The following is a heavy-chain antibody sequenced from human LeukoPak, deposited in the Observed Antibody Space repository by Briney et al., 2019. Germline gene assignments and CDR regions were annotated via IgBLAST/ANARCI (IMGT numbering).Heavy chain of an antibody. Sequence: ASETLSLTCTVSGGSISSYYWSWIRQPPGKGLEWIGYIYYSGSTNYNPSLKSRVTISVDTSKNQFSLKLSSVTAADTAVYYCARHASSNVDTAFDYWGQGTLVTVSS. D-gene: IGHD5-18*01. CDR3: ARHASSNVDTAFDY. CDR2: IYYSGST. CDR1: GGSISSYY. J-gene: IGHJ4*02. V-gene: IGHV4-59*08.